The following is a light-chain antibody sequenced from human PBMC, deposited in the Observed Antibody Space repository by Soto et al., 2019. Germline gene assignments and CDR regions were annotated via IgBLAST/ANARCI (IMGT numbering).Light chain of an antibody. V-gene: IGKV1-5*01. CDR2: DDS. CDR3: QQYIDFLIS. Sequence: DIQMTQSPSTLSASVGDRVTITCRASQSISRSFAWYQQKPGKAPNLLIYDDSSLEGGVPSRFSGSGFGTEFTLTITNLQPADFATYYSQQYIDFLISFGPGTTVDFK. CDR1: QSISRS. J-gene: IGKJ3*01.